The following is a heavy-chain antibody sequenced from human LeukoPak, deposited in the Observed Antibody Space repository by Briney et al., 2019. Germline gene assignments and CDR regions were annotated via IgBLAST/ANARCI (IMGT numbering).Heavy chain of an antibody. CDR3: ARYLNSGPEDF. D-gene: IGHD1-26*01. CDR1: GFTFSDYY. J-gene: IGHJ4*02. CDR2: IGGSGSTI. Sequence: GGSLRLSCAASGFTFSDYYVTWIRQAPGKGLEWVSYIGGSGSTIYYADSVKGRFTISRDNAKNSLYLQMNSLRAEDTAVYYCARYLNSGPEDFWGQGTLVTVSS. V-gene: IGHV3-11*04.